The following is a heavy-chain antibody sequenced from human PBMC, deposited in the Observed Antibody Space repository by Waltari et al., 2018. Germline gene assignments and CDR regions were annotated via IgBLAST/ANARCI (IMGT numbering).Heavy chain of an antibody. CDR2: AYYWSEWSY. Sequence: QVQLHQSGPGLVKPSQTLSLTCAISGGSVSIKGAAWNWIRLSPSRGLEWLGRAYYWSEWSYDYALSVKSRIVIDPDTSKNQVSLQLNSVTPEDTAVYYCGRGRDNAFDIWGQGTMVTVSS. CDR1: GGSVSIKGAA. J-gene: IGHJ3*02. CDR3: GRGRDNAFDI. V-gene: IGHV6-1*01.